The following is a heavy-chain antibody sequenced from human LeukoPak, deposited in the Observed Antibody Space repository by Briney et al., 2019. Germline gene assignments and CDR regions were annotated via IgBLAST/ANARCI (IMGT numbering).Heavy chain of an antibody. J-gene: IGHJ4*02. Sequence: GGSLRLSCAASGFTFSSYAMHWVRQAPGKGLEWVAVISYDGSNKYYADSVKGRFTISRDNSKNTLYLQMNSLRAEDTAVYYCARGLVYGSGSCAGYWGQGTLVTVSS. CDR1: GFTFSSYA. D-gene: IGHD3-10*01. V-gene: IGHV3-30*04. CDR2: ISYDGSNK. CDR3: ARGLVYGSGSCAGY.